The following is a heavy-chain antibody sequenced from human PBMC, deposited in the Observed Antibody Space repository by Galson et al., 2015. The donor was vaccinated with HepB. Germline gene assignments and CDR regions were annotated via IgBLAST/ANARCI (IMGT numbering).Heavy chain of an antibody. CDR3: ARGGACSGSGCHAVYYGMDV. CDR2: INTHTGNP. J-gene: IGHJ6*02. V-gene: IGHV7-4-1*02. D-gene: IGHD2-15*01. CDR1: GYTLSSFA. Sequence: SVKVSCKASGYTLSSFAMNWVRQAPGQALEWMGWINTHTGNPSYAQAFTGRFVFSLDTSVSTAYLQISSLKSEDTAVYFCARGGACSGSGCHAVYYGMDVWGQGTTVTVSS.